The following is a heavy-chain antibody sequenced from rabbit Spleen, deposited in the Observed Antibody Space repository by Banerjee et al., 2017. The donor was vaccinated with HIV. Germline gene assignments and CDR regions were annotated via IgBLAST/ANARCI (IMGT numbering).Heavy chain of an antibody. CDR2: IDAGVGST. CDR3: ARDGAGGSYFAL. D-gene: IGHD8-1*01. V-gene: IGHV1S40*01. J-gene: IGHJ6*01. CDR1: GFSFSSGYD. Sequence: QSLEESGGDLVKPGASLTLTCTASGFSFSSGYDMCWVRQAPGKGLEWIACIDAGVGSTDYANWVNGRFTISKTSSTVDLKMTSLTAADTATYFCARDGAGGSYFALWGPGTLVTVS.